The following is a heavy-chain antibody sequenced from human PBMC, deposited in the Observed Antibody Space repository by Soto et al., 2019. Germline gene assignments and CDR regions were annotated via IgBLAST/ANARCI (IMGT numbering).Heavy chain of an antibody. D-gene: IGHD3-3*02. CDR1: GASITSNNW. J-gene: IGHJ4*02. CDR2: IYHSGGT. V-gene: IGHV4-4*02. Sequence: QVQLQESGPGQVKPSGTLSLTCAVSGASITSNNWWTWVRQPPGKGLEWIGEIYHSGGTNYNPSLKGRVTMSMDISKNQFSLKLTSVTAADTATYFCARDGHDVIAPTTMCYDFWGQGTLVTVSS. CDR3: ARDGHDVIAPTTMCYDF.